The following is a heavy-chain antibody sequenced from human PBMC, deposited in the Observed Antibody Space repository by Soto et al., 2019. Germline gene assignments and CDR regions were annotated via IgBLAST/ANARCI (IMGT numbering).Heavy chain of an antibody. D-gene: IGHD1-26*01. CDR3: AREYPVHSAYFDY. V-gene: IGHV4-59*01. Sequence: PSETLSLTCTASGASISRYYWSWIRQSPGKGLEWIGYMYYSGNANYNPSLRSRITISVDTSKNQFSLNLKSVTAADTAVYYCAREYPVHSAYFDYWGQGILVTVSS. J-gene: IGHJ4*02. CDR1: GASISRYY. CDR2: MYYSGNA.